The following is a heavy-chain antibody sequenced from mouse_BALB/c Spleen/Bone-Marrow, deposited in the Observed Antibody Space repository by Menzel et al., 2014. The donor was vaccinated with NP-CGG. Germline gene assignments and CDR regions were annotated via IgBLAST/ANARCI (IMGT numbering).Heavy chain of an antibody. J-gene: IGHJ1*01. CDR1: GFDFSRYW. Sequence: EVNVVDSGAGLVQPGGSLKLSCAASGFDFSRYWMSWVRQAPGKGLEWIGENNPDSSTINYTPSLKDKFIISRDDAKNTLYLQMSKVRSEDTALYYRARLNYYGNLFVWGAGTTVTVSS. CDR2: NNPDSSTI. CDR3: ARLNYYGNLFV. D-gene: IGHD1-1*01. V-gene: IGHV4-1*02.